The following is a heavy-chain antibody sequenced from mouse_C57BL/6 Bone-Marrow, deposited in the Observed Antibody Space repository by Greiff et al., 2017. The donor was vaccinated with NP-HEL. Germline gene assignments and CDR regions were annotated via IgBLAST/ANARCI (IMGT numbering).Heavy chain of an antibody. CDR1: GYTFTSYW. D-gene: IGHD3-2*02. Sequence: QVQLQQPGAELVKPGASVKVSCKASGYTFTSYWMHWVKQRPGQGLEWIGRIHPSASDTNSNQKFKGKATLTVDKSSSAAYMQLSSLTSEASAVYYGAIDGAAQYWGQGTTLTVSS. CDR3: AIDGAAQY. J-gene: IGHJ2*01. V-gene: IGHV1-74*01. CDR2: IHPSASDT.